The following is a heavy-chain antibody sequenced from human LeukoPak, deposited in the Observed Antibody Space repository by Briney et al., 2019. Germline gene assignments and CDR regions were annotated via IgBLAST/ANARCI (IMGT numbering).Heavy chain of an antibody. CDR3: AKGNGYYDSSGYYPFDY. CDR2: ISASGDIT. V-gene: IGHV3-23*01. Sequence: GGSLPVSCAASGFPFSSYAMSWVRQAPGKGLEWVSGISASGDITYYADSVKGRFTISRDNSKNTLYLQMNSLRAEDTAVHYCAKGNGYYDSSGYYPFDYWGQETLVADYS. D-gene: IGHD3-22*01. CDR1: GFPFSSYA. J-gene: IGHJ4*02.